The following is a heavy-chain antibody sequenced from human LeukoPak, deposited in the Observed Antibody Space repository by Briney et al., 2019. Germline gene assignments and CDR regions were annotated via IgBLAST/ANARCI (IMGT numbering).Heavy chain of an antibody. CDR3: TRSVRNGHFDY. D-gene: IGHD2-8*01. CDR1: GYTFTSYA. V-gene: IGHV1-8*02. J-gene: IGHJ4*02. Sequence: GASVKVSCKASGYTFTSYAMNWVRQATGQGLEWMGWMNPNSGNTGYAQKFQGRVTMTRSTSISTAYMELSSLRFEDTAVYFCTRSVRNGHFDYWGQGTLVTVSS. CDR2: MNPNSGNT.